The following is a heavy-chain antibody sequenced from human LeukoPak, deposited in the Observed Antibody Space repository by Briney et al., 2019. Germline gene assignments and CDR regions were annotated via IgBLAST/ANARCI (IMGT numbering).Heavy chain of an antibody. CDR3: ARLSQGMYYYDSSGSHFDY. J-gene: IGHJ4*02. CDR1: GFTFSSYW. CDR2: IKTDGSQI. D-gene: IGHD3-22*01. V-gene: IGHV3-7*01. Sequence: GGSLRLSCAASGFTFSSYWMTWVRQAPGKGLEWVANIKTDGSQIYYVDSRDNAKNSLYLQMNSLRAEDTAVYYCARLSQGMYYYDSSGSHFDYWGQGTLVTVSS.